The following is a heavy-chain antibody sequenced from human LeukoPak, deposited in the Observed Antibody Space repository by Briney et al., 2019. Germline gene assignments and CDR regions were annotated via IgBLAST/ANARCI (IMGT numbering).Heavy chain of an antibody. CDR1: GGSISSGSYY. CDR2: IHSSGNT. V-gene: IGHV4-61*02. J-gene: IGHJ4*02. CDR3: ARGPPSGATRFDY. Sequence: SQTLSLTCTVSGGSISSGSYYWSWIRQPAGKGPEWIGRIHSSGNTHYNPSLNSRLTMSVDTSKNQFSLKLSSLTAADTALYYCARGPPSGATRFDYWGQGNLVSVSS. D-gene: IGHD1-26*01.